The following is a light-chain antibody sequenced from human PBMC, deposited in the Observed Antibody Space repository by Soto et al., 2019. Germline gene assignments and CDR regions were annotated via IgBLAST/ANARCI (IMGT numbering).Light chain of an antibody. CDR1: QRVASK. CDR2: DAS. V-gene: IGKV3-15*01. CDR3: QQYNNWPPLT. J-gene: IGKJ4*01. Sequence: PGEGATLSCRASQRVASKLAWYQQKPGQSPRLLIYDASTRATGIPDRFSGSGSGTEFTLTISSLQSEDFALYYCQQYNNWPPLTFGGGTKVEI.